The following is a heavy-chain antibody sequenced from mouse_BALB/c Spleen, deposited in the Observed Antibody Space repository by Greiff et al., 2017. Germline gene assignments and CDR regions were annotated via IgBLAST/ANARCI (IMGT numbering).Heavy chain of an antibody. J-gene: IGHJ2*01. CDR1: GYTFTSYV. CDR3: ARDYRYDGGGSFDY. D-gene: IGHD2-14*01. Sequence: VQLQQSGPELVKPGASVKMSCKASGYTFTSYVMHWVKQKPGQGLEWIGYINPYNDGTKYNEKFKGKATLTSDKSSSTAYMELSSLTSEDSAVYYCARDYRYDGGGSFDYWGQGTTLTVSS. CDR2: INPYNDGT. V-gene: IGHV1-14*01.